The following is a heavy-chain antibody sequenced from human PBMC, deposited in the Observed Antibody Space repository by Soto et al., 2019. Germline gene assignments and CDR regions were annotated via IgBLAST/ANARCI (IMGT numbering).Heavy chain of an antibody. CDR2: IYSTGTT. D-gene: IGHD3-10*01. J-gene: IGHJ4*02. V-gene: IGHV3-53*01. CDR3: AKDGRGSGSHYNSFGY. CDR1: GFTVGNNY. Sequence: EVQLVESGGGLIQPGGSLKLSCAASGFTVGNNYMSWVRQAPGKGLEWVSLIYSTGTTKYADSVKGRVTVSRDNAKNTLSLQLNSLRAEDTAVYYCAKDGRGSGSHYNSFGYWGQGTLVTVSS.